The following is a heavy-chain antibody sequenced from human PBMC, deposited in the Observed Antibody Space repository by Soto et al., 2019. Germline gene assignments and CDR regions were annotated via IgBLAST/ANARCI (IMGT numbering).Heavy chain of an antibody. J-gene: IGHJ4*02. CDR3: ARHSASWQRFDY. V-gene: IGHV4-31*03. Sequence: QVQLQESGPGLVKPSQTLSLTCSVSGGSISSGGYYWSWIRQHPEKGLEWIGYIYYSGSTNYNPSLTSRVIISVDTSSNRFSLDLRSVTAADTAIYYCARHSASWQRFDYWGQGTLVNVSS. D-gene: IGHD1-26*01. CDR1: GGSISSGGYY. CDR2: IYYSGST.